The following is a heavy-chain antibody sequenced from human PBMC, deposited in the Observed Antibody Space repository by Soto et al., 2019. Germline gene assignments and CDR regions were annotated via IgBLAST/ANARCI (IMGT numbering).Heavy chain of an antibody. CDR1: GGSLGSYY. D-gene: IGHD2-15*01. CDR2: IYDSGTT. CDR3: ARGAAFWFGP. V-gene: IGHV4-59*01. Sequence: PSETLSLTCTVSGGSLGSYYWGWIRQPLGKGLEWIAYIYDSGTTYYNPSLKSRVTISVDTPKSQFSLSLTSVTSADTAVYYCARGAAFWFGPWGQGTLVTVSS. J-gene: IGHJ5*02.